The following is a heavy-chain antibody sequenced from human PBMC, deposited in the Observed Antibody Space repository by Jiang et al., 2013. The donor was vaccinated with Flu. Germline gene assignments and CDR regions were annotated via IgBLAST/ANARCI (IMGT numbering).Heavy chain of an antibody. CDR1: GFTFTTYT. Sequence: VQLVESGGGLVKPGGSLRLSCAASGFTFTTYTMNWVRQAPGKGLEWVSSISSAASYRYYADSVKGRFTISRDNPKNSVYLQMSSLRADDTAVYYCARDDPYSTSSDGFDLWGQGTVVTVSS. D-gene: IGHD6-6*01. CDR3: ARDDPYSTSSDGFDL. J-gene: IGHJ3*01. V-gene: IGHV3-21*01. CDR2: ISSAASYR.